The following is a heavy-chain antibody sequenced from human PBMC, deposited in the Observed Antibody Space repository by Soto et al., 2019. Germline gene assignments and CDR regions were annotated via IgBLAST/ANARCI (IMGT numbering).Heavy chain of an antibody. V-gene: IGHV3-23*01. CDR2: ISGSGGST. D-gene: IGHD3-22*01. J-gene: IGHJ5*02. CDR1: GFRFSDYG. Sequence: EVQLLESGGGLVQPGGSLRLSCAASGFRFSDYGMNWVRQAPGKGLEWVSSISGSGGSTYYADSVKGRFTISRDSSKNTLYLQMNSLRGEDTAVYYCAKDRRIVVGAEFDPWGQGTLVTVSS. CDR3: AKDRRIVVGAEFDP.